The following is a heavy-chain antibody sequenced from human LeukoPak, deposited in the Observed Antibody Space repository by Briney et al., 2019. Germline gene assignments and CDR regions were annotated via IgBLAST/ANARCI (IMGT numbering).Heavy chain of an antibody. Sequence: SETLSLTCTVSGGSISSYYWSWIRQPPGKGLEWIGYIYYSGSTNYNPSLKSRVTISVDTSKNQFSLKLSSVTAADTAVYYCARLERLLSPGWFDPWGQGTLVTVSS. CDR2: IYYSGST. V-gene: IGHV4-59*01. CDR1: GGSISSYY. D-gene: IGHD3-3*01. CDR3: ARLERLLSPGWFDP. J-gene: IGHJ5*02.